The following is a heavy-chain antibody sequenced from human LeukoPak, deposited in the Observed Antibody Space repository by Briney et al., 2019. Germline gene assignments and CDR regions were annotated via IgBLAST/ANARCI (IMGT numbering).Heavy chain of an antibody. CDR3: ANRGGIAARSPPSY. J-gene: IGHJ4*02. Sequence: GGSLRLSCAASGFTFSSYAMSWVRQAPGKGLEWVSAISGSGGSTYYAASVKGRFTISRDNSKNTLYLQMNSLRAEDTAVYYCANRGGIAARSPPSYWGQGTLVTVSS. V-gene: IGHV3-23*01. D-gene: IGHD6-6*01. CDR1: GFTFSSYA. CDR2: ISGSGGST.